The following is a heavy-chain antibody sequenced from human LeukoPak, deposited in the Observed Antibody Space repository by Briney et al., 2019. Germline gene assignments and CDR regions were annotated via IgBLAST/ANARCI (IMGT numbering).Heavy chain of an antibody. V-gene: IGHV3-33*01. Sequence: GGSLRLSCAASGFTFSSYGMHWVRQAPGQGLEWVAVIWNDRSNKYYVDSVKGRFTISRDNSKNTLYLQMNSLRTEDTAVYYCARDYCSSTSCLFDYWGQGTLVTVSS. CDR2: IWNDRSNK. CDR1: GFTFSSYG. J-gene: IGHJ4*02. D-gene: IGHD2-2*01. CDR3: ARDYCSSTSCLFDY.